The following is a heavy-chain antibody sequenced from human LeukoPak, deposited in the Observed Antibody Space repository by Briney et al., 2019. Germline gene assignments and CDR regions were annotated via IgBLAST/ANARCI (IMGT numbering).Heavy chain of an antibody. V-gene: IGHV1-69*13. CDR1: GGTFSSYA. D-gene: IGHD2-21*01. CDR2: IIPIFGTA. J-gene: IGHJ5*02. CDR3: ARKMIAIWANWFGP. Sequence: SVKVSCKASGGTFSSYAISWVRQAPGQGLEWMGGIIPIFGTANYAQKFQGRVTITADESTSTAYMELSGLRSEDTAVYYCARKMIAIWANWFGPWGQGTLVTVSS.